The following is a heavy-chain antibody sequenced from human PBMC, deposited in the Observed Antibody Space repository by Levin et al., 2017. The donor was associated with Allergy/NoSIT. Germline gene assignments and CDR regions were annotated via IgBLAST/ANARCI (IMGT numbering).Heavy chain of an antibody. V-gene: IGHV1-18*01. J-gene: IGHJ6*03. CDR1: GYTFKNYG. Sequence: ASVKVSCKASGYTFKNYGISWVRQAPGQGLEWMGWISTHNGNTNYAQSFKGRVTMTTDTSTSTADMELRSLISDDTAVYYCARFVVTPVSYFYMDVWGKGTTVTVSS. CDR3: ARFVVTPVSYFYMDV. CDR2: ISTHNGNT. D-gene: IGHD2-2*01.